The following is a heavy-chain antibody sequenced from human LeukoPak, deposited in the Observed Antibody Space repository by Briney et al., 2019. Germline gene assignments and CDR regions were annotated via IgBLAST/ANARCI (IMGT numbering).Heavy chain of an antibody. V-gene: IGHV3-23*01. CDR3: ARGGRIGLFPFDY. CDR1: GFTFSSYA. J-gene: IGHJ4*02. Sequence: PGGSLRLSCAASGFTFSSYAMSWVRQAPGKGLEWVSAISGSGGSTYYADSVKGRFTISRDNAKNSLYLQMNSLRAEDTAVYYCARGGRIGLFPFDYWGQGTLVTVSS. CDR2: ISGSGGST. D-gene: IGHD2-21*01.